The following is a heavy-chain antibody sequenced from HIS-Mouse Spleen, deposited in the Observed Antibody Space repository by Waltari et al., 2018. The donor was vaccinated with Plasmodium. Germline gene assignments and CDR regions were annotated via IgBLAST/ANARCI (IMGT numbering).Heavy chain of an antibody. D-gene: IGHD3-3*01. Sequence: QVQLVESGGGGVQPGRSRRLSCEASGCTFRSYAMHWVRQAPGKGLEWVSVISYDGSNKYYADSVKGRFTISRDNSKNTLYLQMNSLRAEDTAVYYCARSHFRFLEWLFDYWGQGTLVTVSS. CDR1: GCTFRSYA. J-gene: IGHJ4*02. CDR3: ARSHFRFLEWLFDY. CDR2: ISYDGSNK. V-gene: IGHV3-30*04.